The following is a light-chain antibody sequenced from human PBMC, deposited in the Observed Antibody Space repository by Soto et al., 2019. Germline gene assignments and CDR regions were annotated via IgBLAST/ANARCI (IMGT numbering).Light chain of an antibody. CDR1: SSYVGTYDL. V-gene: IGLV2-23*01. J-gene: IGLJ1*01. Sequence: QSALTQPASVSGSPGQSITISCTRTSSYVGTYDLVSWYQQHPGKVPKLMIYEGTKRPSGVSDRFSGSKSANTDSMTISDLQAENEANYYCCSYAGANIFVFGTGTKVPVL. CDR2: EGT. CDR3: CSYAGANIFV.